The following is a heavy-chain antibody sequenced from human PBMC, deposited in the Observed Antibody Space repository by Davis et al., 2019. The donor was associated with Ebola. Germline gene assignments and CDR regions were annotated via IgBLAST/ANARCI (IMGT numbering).Heavy chain of an antibody. V-gene: IGHV4-34*01. CDR3: ARDPSIVVVAATFYYYYGMDV. CDR1: GGSFSGYY. D-gene: IGHD2-15*01. J-gene: IGHJ6*02. Sequence: MPSETLSLTCAVYGGSFSGYYWSWIRQPPGKGLEWIGEIYHSGSTNYNPSLKSRVTISVDKSKNQFSLKLSSVTAEDTAVYYCARDPSIVVVAATFYYYYGMDVWGQGTTVTVSS. CDR2: IYHSGST.